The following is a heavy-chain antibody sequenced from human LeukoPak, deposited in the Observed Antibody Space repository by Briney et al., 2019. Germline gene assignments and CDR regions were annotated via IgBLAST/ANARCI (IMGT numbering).Heavy chain of an antibody. J-gene: IGHJ6*03. CDR1: GYTFTGYY. CDR3: ARVRYNWNDYYYYYMDV. CDR2: INPNSGGT. V-gene: IGHV1-2*06. Sequence: VASVKVSCKASGYTFTGYYMHWVRQAPGQGLEWMGRINPNSGGTNYAQKFQGRVTMTRDTSISTAYMELSRLRSDDTAVYYCARVRYNWNDYYYYYMDVWGKGTTVTVSS. D-gene: IGHD1-1*01.